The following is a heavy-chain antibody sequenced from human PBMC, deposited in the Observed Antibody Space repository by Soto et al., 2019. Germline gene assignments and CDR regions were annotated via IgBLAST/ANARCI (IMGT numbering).Heavy chain of an antibody. J-gene: IGHJ6*03. CDR2: MNPNFGTT. Sequence: ASVKVSCKASGGTFSSYAISWVRQAPGQGLEWMGGMNPNFGTTGYAQKFQGRVTMTGNTSTSTAYMELSSLRSEDTAVYYCASGYCSGGSCLSYYYYMDVWGKGTTVTVSS. CDR1: GGTFSSYA. CDR3: ASGYCSGGSCLSYYYYMDV. V-gene: IGHV1-8*02. D-gene: IGHD2-15*01.